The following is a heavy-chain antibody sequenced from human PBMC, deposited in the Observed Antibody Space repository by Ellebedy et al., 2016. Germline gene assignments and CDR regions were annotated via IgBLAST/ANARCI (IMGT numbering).Heavy chain of an antibody. V-gene: IGHV4-59*12. Sequence: GSLRLSXTVSGGSISSYYWSWIRQPPGKGLEWIGYIYYSGSTNYNPSLKSRVTISVDTSKNQFSLKLSSVTAADTAVYYCATQSVYCGGDCLFDYWGQGTLVTVSS. J-gene: IGHJ4*02. CDR3: ATQSVYCGGDCLFDY. CDR1: GGSISSYY. CDR2: IYYSGST. D-gene: IGHD2-21*01.